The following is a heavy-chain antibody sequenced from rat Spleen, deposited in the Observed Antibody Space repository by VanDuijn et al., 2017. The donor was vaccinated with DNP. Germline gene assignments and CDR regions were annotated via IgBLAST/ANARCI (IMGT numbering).Heavy chain of an antibody. D-gene: IGHD1-10*01. CDR3: ARTANLYNNYFDY. J-gene: IGHJ2*01. Sequence: EVQLVESGGGPVQPGRSLKLSCVASGFIFSNYWMTWIRQAPGKGLEWVASISNTGDHTYYSDSVKGRFSISRDNAKSTLYLQLDSLRSEDTATYYCARTANLYNNYFDYWGQGVMVTVSS. V-gene: IGHV5-31*01. CDR1: GFIFSNYW. CDR2: ISNTGDHT.